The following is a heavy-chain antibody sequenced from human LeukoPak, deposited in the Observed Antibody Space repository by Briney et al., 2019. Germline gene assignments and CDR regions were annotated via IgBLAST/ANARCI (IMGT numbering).Heavy chain of an antibody. CDR3: ASYKVVPAAIDAFDI. V-gene: IGHV4-39*01. CDR2: IYYSGST. CDR1: GGSISSSSYY. D-gene: IGHD2-2*01. J-gene: IGHJ3*02. Sequence: PSETLSLTCTVSGGSISSSSYYWGWIRQPPGKGLEWIGSIYYSGSTYYNPSLKSRVTISVDTSKNQFSLKLSSVTATDTAVYYCASYKVVPAAIDAFDIWGQGTMVTVSS.